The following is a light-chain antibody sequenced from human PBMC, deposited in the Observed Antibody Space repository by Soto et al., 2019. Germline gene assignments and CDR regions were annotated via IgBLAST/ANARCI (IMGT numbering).Light chain of an antibody. CDR3: QHYGRSWT. CDR1: QSVSSSY. Sequence: EIVLTQSPGTLSLSPGERATLSCRASQSVSSSYLAWYQQKPGQAPRLLIYGASSRATGIPDRFSGSGSGTDFTLTICRLEPEDFAVYYCQHYGRSWTFGQGTKVEIK. CDR2: GAS. V-gene: IGKV3-20*01. J-gene: IGKJ1*01.